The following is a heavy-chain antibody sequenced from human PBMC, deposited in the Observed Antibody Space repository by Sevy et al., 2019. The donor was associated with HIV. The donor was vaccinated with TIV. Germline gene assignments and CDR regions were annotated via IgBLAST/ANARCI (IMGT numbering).Heavy chain of an antibody. D-gene: IGHD2-15*01. V-gene: IGHV1-18*01. CDR1: GYTFTSYR. Sequence: ASVKVSCKASGYTFTSYRIYWVRQAPGQGLESMGWISAHNGDTNYAQKFLGRVTMITDKSTTTAYMDLRILRSDDTALYYCARAYCSGGRCYSLAYWGQGTLVTVSS. J-gene: IGHJ4*02. CDR2: ISAHNGDT. CDR3: ARAYCSGGRCYSLAY.